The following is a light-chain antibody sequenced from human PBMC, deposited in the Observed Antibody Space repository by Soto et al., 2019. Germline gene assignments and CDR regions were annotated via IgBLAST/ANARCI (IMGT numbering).Light chain of an antibody. V-gene: IGLV2-23*01. CDR1: SSDVGSNNL. J-gene: IGLJ1*01. CDR2: EGS. Sequence: SALTQPASVSGSPGQSITISCTGTSSDVGSNNLVSWYQQHPGKAPKLMIYEGSERPSGVSNRFSGSKSGNTASLTISGVQAEDEADYYCCSYAGSSTYVFGTGTKLTVL. CDR3: CSYAGSSTYV.